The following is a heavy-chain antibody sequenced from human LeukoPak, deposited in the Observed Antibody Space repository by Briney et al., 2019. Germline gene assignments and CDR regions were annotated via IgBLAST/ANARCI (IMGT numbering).Heavy chain of an antibody. V-gene: IGHV4-59*01. CDR3: ARGLMMAVAGRGEFHY. J-gene: IGHJ4*02. CDR2: IYYSGST. Sequence: SETLSLTCIVSGGSISSYYWSWIRQPPGKGLEWIGYIYYSGSTNYNPSLKSRVTISVDTSKNQFSLKLSSVTAADTAVYYCARGLMMAVAGRGEFHYWGQGTLATVSS. CDR1: GGSISSYY. D-gene: IGHD6-13*01.